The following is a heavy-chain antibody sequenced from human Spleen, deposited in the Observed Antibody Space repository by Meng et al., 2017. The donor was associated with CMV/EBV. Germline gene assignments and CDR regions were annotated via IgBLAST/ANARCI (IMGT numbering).Heavy chain of an antibody. D-gene: IGHD3-3*01. J-gene: IGHJ4*02. CDR3: ARVNYDFWNGPYYFDN. V-gene: IGHV3-NL1*01. CDR1: GFTFKNQA. Sequence: GGSLRLSCAASGFTFKNQAMHWVRQAPGKGLEWVSVIYSGGSSTYYADSVKGRFTISRDNSKNTLYLQMNSLRDEDTAMYYCARVNYDFWNGPYYFDNWGQGTLVTVSS. CDR2: IYSGGSST.